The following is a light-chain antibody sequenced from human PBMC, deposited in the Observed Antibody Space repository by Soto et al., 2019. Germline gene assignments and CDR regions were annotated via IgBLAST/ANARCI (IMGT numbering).Light chain of an antibody. J-gene: IGKJ1*01. CDR2: ATS. V-gene: IGKV1-39*01. CDR1: QNVASY. CDR3: QQYHHWWT. Sequence: DIQMTQSPSSLSASVGDKVTITFRASQNVASYLNWYQQKLGTAPKVLIYATSTLKTGVPSRFSGSGSGTEFTLTISSLQSEDFAVYYCQQYHHWWTFGQGTKVDIK.